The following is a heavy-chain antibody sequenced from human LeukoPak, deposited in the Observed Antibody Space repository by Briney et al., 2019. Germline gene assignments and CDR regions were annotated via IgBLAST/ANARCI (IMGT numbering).Heavy chain of an antibody. Sequence: GESLKISCKGSGYSFTSYWIGWVRQMPGEGLEWMGIIYPGDSDTRYSPSFQGQVTISADKSISTAYLQWSSLKASDTAMYYCARRARITMLRGVMRGGTFDYWGQGTLVTVSS. CDR2: IYPGDSDT. V-gene: IGHV5-51*01. CDR3: ARRARITMLRGVMRGGTFDY. J-gene: IGHJ4*02. D-gene: IGHD3-10*01. CDR1: GYSFTSYW.